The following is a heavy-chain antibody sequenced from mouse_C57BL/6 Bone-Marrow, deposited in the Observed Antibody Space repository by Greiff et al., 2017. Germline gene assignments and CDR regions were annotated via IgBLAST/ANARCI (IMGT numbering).Heavy chain of an antibody. D-gene: IGHD2-4*01. CDR2: INPSTGDT. CDR3: AREGLRQGYYAFDY. J-gene: IGHJ4*01. V-gene: IGHV1-42*01. Sequence: EVQLQQSGPELVKPGASVKISCKASGYTFTSYYMNWVKQSPDKSLEWIGEINPSTGDTTYNQKFKGKATLTVDKSSSTAYMQLKSLTSEDSAVDYCAREGLRQGYYAFDYWGQGTSVTVSS. CDR1: GYTFTSYY.